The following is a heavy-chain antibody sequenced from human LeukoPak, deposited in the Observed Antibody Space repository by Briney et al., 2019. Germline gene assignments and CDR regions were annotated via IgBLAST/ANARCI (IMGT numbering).Heavy chain of an antibody. CDR1: EFTFNSYG. J-gene: IGHJ4*02. CDR3: AKDRRGSCNAGSCYCCDY. CDR2: IRFDGSDE. V-gene: IGHV3-30*02. Sequence: GGSLILSCTAPEFTFNSYGMHWVRQAPGKGLEWVAFIRFDGSDEHYADSVKGRFTISRDNSKNTLYLQMNSLRAEDTAVYYCAKDRRGSCNAGSCYCCDYWGRGALVTVSS. D-gene: IGHD2-15*01.